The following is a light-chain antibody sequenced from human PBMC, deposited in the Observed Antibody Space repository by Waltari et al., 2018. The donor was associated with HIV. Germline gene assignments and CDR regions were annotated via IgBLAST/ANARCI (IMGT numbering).Light chain of an antibody. CDR2: DVS. Sequence: QSPLTQPASVSGNPGQSVTITCTGTNIDVGNYNLVSWYQQHPGKAPKLLIYDVSKLPSGGSSRFSGSKSGYWASLTISGLLAEGESYYFCLTYVSESGTWKFGGETYLTV. J-gene: IGLJ3*02. CDR1: NIDVGNYNL. CDR3: LTYVSESGTWK. V-gene: IGLV2-23*02.